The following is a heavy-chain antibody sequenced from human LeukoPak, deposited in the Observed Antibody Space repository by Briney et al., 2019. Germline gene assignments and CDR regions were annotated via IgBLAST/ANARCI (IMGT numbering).Heavy chain of an antibody. V-gene: IGHV4-39*07. CDR1: GGSISSSSYY. D-gene: IGHD1-26*01. J-gene: IGHJ4*02. Sequence: SETLSLTCTVSGGSISSSSYYWGWIRQPPGKGLEWIGSIYYSGSTYYNPSLKSRVTISVDTSKNQFSLKLSSVTAEDTAVYYCAKGGAYGGGADYWGQGTLVTVSS. CDR2: IYYSGST. CDR3: AKGGAYGGGADY.